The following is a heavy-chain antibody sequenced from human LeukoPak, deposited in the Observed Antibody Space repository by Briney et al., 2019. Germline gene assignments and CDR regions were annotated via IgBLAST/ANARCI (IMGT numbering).Heavy chain of an antibody. CDR1: GFTFGDYA. D-gene: IGHD3-3*01. Sequence: GGSLRLSCTASGFTFGDYAMSWVRQAPGKGLEWVGFIRSKAYGGTTEYAASVKGRFTISRDDSKSIAYLQMNSLKTEDTAVYYCTRVPEWLLSHFDYWGQGTLVTVSS. J-gene: IGHJ4*02. CDR3: TRVPEWLLSHFDY. CDR2: IRSKAYGGTT. V-gene: IGHV3-49*04.